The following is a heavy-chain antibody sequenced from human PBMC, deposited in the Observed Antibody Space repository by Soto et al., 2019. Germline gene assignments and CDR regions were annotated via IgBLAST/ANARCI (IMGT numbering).Heavy chain of an antibody. V-gene: IGHV1-3*04. CDR3: ARGERLYYAYYGMDV. Sequence: ASVKVSCKASGYNFTMYAMIWVRQAPGQRPEWMGWINTGNGNTKYSPKLRGRVTITRDTSASTAYMELSSLKSEDTAVYYCARGERLYYAYYGMDVWGQGSTVTVSS. D-gene: IGHD2-21*01. CDR2: INTGNGNT. CDR1: GYNFTMYA. J-gene: IGHJ6*02.